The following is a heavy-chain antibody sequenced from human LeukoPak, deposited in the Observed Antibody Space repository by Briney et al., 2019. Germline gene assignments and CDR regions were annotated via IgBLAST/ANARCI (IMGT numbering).Heavy chain of an antibody. V-gene: IGHV1-46*01. CDR1: GYTFTSYY. D-gene: IGHD3-22*01. CDR2: INPSGGST. Sequence: VASVKVSCKASGYTFTSYYMHWVRQAPGQGLEWMGIINPSGGSTSYAQKFQGRVTMTRDMSTSTVYMELSSLRSEDTAVYYCARDPVDYDSSGYYYFDYWGQGTLVTVSS. J-gene: IGHJ4*02. CDR3: ARDPVDYDSSGYYYFDY.